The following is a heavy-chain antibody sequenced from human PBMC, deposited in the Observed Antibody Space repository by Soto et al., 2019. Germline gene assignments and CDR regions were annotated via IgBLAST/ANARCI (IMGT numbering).Heavy chain of an antibody. D-gene: IGHD3-10*01. J-gene: IGHJ3*02. CDR2: IYHSGST. CDR1: SGSISSSNW. Sequence: QVQLQESGPGLVKPSGTLSLTCAVSSGSISSSNWWSWVRQPPGKGLAWIGEIYHSGSTNYNPSLKSRVTISVDKSKNQFSLKLSSVTAADTAVYYCVWFGELLKAFDIWGQGTMVTVSS. V-gene: IGHV4-4*02. CDR3: VWFGELLKAFDI.